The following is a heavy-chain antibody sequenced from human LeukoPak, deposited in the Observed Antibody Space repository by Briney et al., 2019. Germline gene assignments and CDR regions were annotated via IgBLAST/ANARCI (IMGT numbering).Heavy chain of an antibody. D-gene: IGHD3-3*01. CDR2: IYTSGST. CDR1: GGSISSGSYY. CDR3: AREVTIFGVVTRARFDP. Sequence: SQTLSLTCTVPGGSISSGSYYWSWIRQPAGKGLEWIGRIYTSGSTNYNPSLKSRVTISVDTSKNQFSLKLSSVTAADTAVYYCAREVTIFGVVTRARFDPWGQGTLVTVSS. V-gene: IGHV4-61*02. J-gene: IGHJ5*02.